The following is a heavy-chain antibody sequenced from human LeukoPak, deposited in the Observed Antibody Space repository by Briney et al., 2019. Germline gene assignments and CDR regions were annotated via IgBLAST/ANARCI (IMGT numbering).Heavy chain of an antibody. D-gene: IGHD6-19*01. CDR1: GGSISSYY. CDR3: ARSTVAGATYYYYGMDV. CDR2: IYYSGST. J-gene: IGHJ6*02. Sequence: SETLSLTCTVSGGSISSYYWSWIRQPPGKGLEWIGYIYYSGSTNYNPSLKSRVTISVDTSKNQFSLKLSSVTAADTAVYYCARSTVAGATYYYYGMDVWGQGTTVTVSS. V-gene: IGHV4-59*12.